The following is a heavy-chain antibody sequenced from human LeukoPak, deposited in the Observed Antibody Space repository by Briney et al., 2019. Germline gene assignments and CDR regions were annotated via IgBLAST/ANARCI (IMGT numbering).Heavy chain of an antibody. CDR2: INPSGGST. J-gene: IGHJ4*02. Sequence: ASVKVSCKASGYTFTNYYMHWVRQAPGEGPEWMGMINPSGGSTTYAQKFQGRVTMTRDTSTSTVYMELSSLRSEDTAVYYCARVPYCSNGICYTHYYCDYWGQGTLVTVSS. D-gene: IGHD2-8*01. CDR3: ARVPYCSNGICYTHYYCDY. V-gene: IGHV1-46*01. CDR1: GYTFTNYY.